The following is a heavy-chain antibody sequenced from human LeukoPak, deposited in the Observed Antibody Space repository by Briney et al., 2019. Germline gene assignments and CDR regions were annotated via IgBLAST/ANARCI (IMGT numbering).Heavy chain of an antibody. D-gene: IGHD4-17*01. CDR2: ISYDGSNK. J-gene: IGHJ4*02. CDR3: AKAGGYYGDYGNYFDY. CDR1: GFTFSSYG. V-gene: IGHV3-30*18. Sequence: LTGGSLRLSCAASGFTFSSYGMHWVRQAPGKGLVWVAVISYDGSNKYYADSVKGRFTISRDNSKNTLYLQMNSLRAEDTAVYYCAKAGGYYGDYGNYFDYWGQGTLVTVSS.